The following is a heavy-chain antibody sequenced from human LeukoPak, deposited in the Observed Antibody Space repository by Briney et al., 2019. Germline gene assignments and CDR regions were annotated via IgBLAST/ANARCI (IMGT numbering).Heavy chain of an antibody. D-gene: IGHD1-26*01. J-gene: IGHJ6*02. CDR3: ARDRRVDGMDV. CDR2: ISGSSSTV. CDR1: GFTFNTYN. Sequence: GGSLRLSCAASGFTFNTYNMNWVRQAPGKGLQWVSYISGSSSTVFYSDSVKGRFTISRDNAKNSLYLQTNSLRAEDTAVYYCARDRRVDGMDVWGQGTTVIVSS. V-gene: IGHV3-48*01.